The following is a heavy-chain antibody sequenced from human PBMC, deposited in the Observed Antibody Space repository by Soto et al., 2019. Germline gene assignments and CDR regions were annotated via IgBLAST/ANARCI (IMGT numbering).Heavy chain of an antibody. CDR2: IFVTSTPI. V-gene: IGHV3-48*04. CDR1: GFSFSSYS. J-gene: IGHJ4*02. D-gene: IGHD3-9*01. CDR3: ARDADWAFGY. Sequence: EVQLVESGGGLVQPGGSLRLSCVASGFSFSSYSMVWVRQAPGKGLEWISYIFVTSTPIYYADSVKGRFTVSRDNTHNSLVLLMNSLRAEDTAIYYCARDADWAFGYWGQGTLVTVPS.